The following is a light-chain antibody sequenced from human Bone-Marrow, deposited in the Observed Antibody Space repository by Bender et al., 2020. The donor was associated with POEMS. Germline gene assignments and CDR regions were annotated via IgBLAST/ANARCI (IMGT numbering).Light chain of an antibody. CDR1: RSDVGGYNY. Sequence: QSALTQPPSASGSPGQSVTISCTGTRSDVGGYNYVSWYQQHPGKAPKLIIYDVNFRPSGVSSRFSGSKSGNTASLTISGLQAEDEADYYCSSYTTSSTVVFGGGTRLTVL. J-gene: IGLJ3*02. CDR2: DVN. CDR3: SSYTTSSTVV. V-gene: IGLV2-14*01.